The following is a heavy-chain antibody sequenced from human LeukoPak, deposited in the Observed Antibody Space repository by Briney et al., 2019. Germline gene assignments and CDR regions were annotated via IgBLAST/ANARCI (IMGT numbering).Heavy chain of an antibody. Sequence: GGSLRLSCAASGFTFSSYWMSWVRQAPGKGLEWVANIKQNGSEKYYVDSVKGRFTISRDNAKNSLYLQMNSLRAEDTAVYYCARDDYDFWSGYPALDYWGQGTLVTVSS. J-gene: IGHJ4*02. V-gene: IGHV3-7*01. CDR3: ARDDYDFWSGYPALDY. CDR1: GFTFSSYW. D-gene: IGHD3-3*01. CDR2: IKQNGSEK.